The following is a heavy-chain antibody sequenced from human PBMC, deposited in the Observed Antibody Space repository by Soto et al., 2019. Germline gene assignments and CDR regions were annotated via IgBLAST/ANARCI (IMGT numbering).Heavy chain of an antibody. V-gene: IGHV3-33*01. D-gene: IGHD6-19*01. CDR3: ARDSDGQSSGWYGGMYV. Sequence: VHLVESGGTVVQPGRSLRLSWAASGFTFTSYGMHWVRQAPGKGLEWVALIWYDGNEKYYADSVKGRFTISRDNFKDTLYLQMTSLRAEDTAVYYCARDSDGQSSGWYGGMYVWGQGTTVTVSS. CDR1: GFTFTSYG. CDR2: IWYDGNEK. J-gene: IGHJ6*02.